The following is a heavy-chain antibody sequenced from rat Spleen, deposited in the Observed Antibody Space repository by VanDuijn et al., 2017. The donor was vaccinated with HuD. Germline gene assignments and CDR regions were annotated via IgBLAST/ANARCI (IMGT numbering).Heavy chain of an antibody. Sequence: EVQLVESGGGLVQPGRSMKLSCAASGLSFSNYDMAWVRQAPTKGLEWVASISYDGTATYYRDSVKGRFTLSRDNAKSTLYLQLDSLRSEDTATYYCATDTFYDGTYYPGGFDYWGQGVMVAVSS. D-gene: IGHD1-12*02. V-gene: IGHV5-20*01. CDR1: GLSFSNYD. J-gene: IGHJ2*01. CDR3: ATDTFYDGTYYPGGFDY. CDR2: ISYDGTAT.